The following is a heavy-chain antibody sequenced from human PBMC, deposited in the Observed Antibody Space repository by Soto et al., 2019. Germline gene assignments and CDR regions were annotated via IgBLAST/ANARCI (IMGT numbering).Heavy chain of an antibody. CDR1: GDSISSGGFS. CDR3: ARGRLVPAVNFDY. D-gene: IGHD2-2*01. J-gene: IGHJ4*02. Sequence: QLQLQESGSGLVKPSQTLSLTCAVSGDSISSGGFSWSWIRQPPGKGLEWIGYIYHSGTSFYNPSLKSRVTISVDGSKNQFSLKVNSVPAADTAVYYCARGRLVPAVNFDYWGLGALVTVSS. CDR2: IYHSGTS. V-gene: IGHV4-30-2*01.